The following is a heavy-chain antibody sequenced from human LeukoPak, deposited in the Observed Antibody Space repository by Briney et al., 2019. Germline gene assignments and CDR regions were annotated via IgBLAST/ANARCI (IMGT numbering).Heavy chain of an antibody. V-gene: IGHV4-39*01. Sequence: LETLSLTCTVSGGSISSSSYYWGLIREPPGKGLELIGNIYYSGSTYYNPSLKSRVTISVDKSKNQFSLKLSSVTAADTAVYYCARRREEDCSSTSCRPFDYWGQGTLVTVS. CDR3: ARRREEDCSSTSCRPFDY. CDR2: IYYSGST. J-gene: IGHJ4*02. D-gene: IGHD2-2*01. CDR1: GGSISSSSYY.